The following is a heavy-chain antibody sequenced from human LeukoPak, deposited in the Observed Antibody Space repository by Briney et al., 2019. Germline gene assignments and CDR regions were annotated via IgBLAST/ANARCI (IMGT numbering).Heavy chain of an antibody. CDR2: ISYDGSNK. Sequence: GRSLRLSCAASGFTFSSYAMHWVRQAPGKGLEWVAVISYDGSNKYYADSVKGRFTISRDNSKNTLCLQMNSLRAEDTAVYYCAREWWELPNYFDYWGQGTLVTVSS. D-gene: IGHD1-26*01. CDR1: GFTFSSYA. J-gene: IGHJ4*02. V-gene: IGHV3-30-3*01. CDR3: AREWWELPNYFDY.